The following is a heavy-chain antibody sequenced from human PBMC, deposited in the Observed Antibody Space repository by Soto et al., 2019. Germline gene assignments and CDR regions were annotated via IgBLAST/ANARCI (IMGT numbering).Heavy chain of an antibody. J-gene: IGHJ3*02. V-gene: IGHV1-69*04. D-gene: IGHD6-19*01. Sequence: ASVKVSCKASGGTFSSYTISWVRQAPGQRLEWMGRIIPILGIANYAQKFQGRVTITADKSTSTAYMELSSLRSEDTAVYYCARDVPRATPLAVAGFDAFDIWGQGTMVTVSS. CDR1: GGTFSSYT. CDR2: IIPILGIA. CDR3: ARDVPRATPLAVAGFDAFDI.